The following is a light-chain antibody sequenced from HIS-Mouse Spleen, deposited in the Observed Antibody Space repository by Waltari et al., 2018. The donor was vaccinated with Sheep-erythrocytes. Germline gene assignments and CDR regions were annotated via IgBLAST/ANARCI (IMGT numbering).Light chain of an antibody. CDR2: SNN. CDR3: AAWDDSLNGPV. CDR1: SSNIGSNT. V-gene: IGLV1-44*01. J-gene: IGLJ3*02. Sequence: QSVLTQPPSASGTPGQRVTISCSGSSSNIGSNTVNWYQQLPGTAPKLLIYSNNQRPYGAPDRCSGSKSGTSASLAISGLQSEDEADYYCAAWDDSLNGPVFGGGTKLTVL.